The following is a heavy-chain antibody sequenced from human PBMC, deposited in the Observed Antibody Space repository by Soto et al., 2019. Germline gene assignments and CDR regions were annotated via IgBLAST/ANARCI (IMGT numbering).Heavy chain of an antibody. J-gene: IGHJ4*02. CDR2: INHSGST. D-gene: IGHD2-2*02. Sequence: SETLSLTCAVYGGSFSGYYWSWIRQPPGKGLEWIGEINHSGSTNYNPSLKSRVTISVDTSKNQFSLKLSSVTAADTAVYYCARELLLYSSTISVPFEYWGQGTLVTVFS. V-gene: IGHV4-34*01. CDR3: ARELLLYSSTISVPFEY. CDR1: GGSFSGYY.